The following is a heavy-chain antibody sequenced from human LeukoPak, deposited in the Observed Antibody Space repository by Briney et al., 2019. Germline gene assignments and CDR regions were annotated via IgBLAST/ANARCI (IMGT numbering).Heavy chain of an antibody. V-gene: IGHV3-30*01. D-gene: IGHD6-13*01. CDR3: ARDAKVGSSWYYYYYYMDV. Sequence: PGGSLRLSCAASGFTFSSYAMHWVRQVPGKGLEWVAVISYDGSNKYYADSVKGRFTISRDNSKNTLYLQMNSLRAEDTAVYYCARDAKVGSSWYYYYYYMDVWGKGTTVTVSS. CDR2: ISYDGSNK. CDR1: GFTFSSYA. J-gene: IGHJ6*03.